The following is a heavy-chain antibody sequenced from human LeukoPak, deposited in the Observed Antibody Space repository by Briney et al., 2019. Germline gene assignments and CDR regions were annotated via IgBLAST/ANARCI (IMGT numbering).Heavy chain of an antibody. J-gene: IGHJ4*02. CDR3: ARDYYDSSGYTDY. CDR2: ISSSSSTI. CDR1: GFTFSSYW. Sequence: GGSLRLSCAASGFTFSSYWMNWVRQAPGKGLEWVSYISSSSSTIYYADSVKGRFTISRDNAKNSLYLQMNSLRAEDTAVYYCARDYYDSSGYTDYWGQGTLVTVSS. V-gene: IGHV3-48*01. D-gene: IGHD3-22*01.